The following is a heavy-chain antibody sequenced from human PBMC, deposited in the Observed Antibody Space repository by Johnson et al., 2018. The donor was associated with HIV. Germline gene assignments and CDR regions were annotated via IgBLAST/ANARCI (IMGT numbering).Heavy chain of an antibody. CDR3: ARDSSVVTNDAFDI. J-gene: IGHJ3*02. V-gene: IGHV3-11*04. D-gene: IGHD2-21*02. Sequence: QVQLVESGGGLVKPGGSLRLSCAVSTFTFSDYYMSWIRQAPGKGLEWVSYISSSGSTIYYADSVKGRFTISRDNAKNSLYLQMNSLRAEDTAVYYCARDSSVVTNDAFDIWGHGTMVTVSS. CDR1: TFTFSDYY. CDR2: ISSSGSTI.